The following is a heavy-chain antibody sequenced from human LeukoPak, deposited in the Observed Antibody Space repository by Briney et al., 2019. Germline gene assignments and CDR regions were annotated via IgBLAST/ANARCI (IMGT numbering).Heavy chain of an antibody. CDR1: GGTFSSYA. Sequence: EASVKVSCKASGGTFSSYAISWVRQAPGQGLEWMGRIIPIFGTANYAQKFQGRVTITADKSTSTAYMVLSSLRSEDTAVYYCARIYDSSGYDGDWGQGTLVTVSS. CDR3: ARIYDSSGYDGD. CDR2: IIPIFGTA. J-gene: IGHJ4*02. D-gene: IGHD3-22*01. V-gene: IGHV1-69*06.